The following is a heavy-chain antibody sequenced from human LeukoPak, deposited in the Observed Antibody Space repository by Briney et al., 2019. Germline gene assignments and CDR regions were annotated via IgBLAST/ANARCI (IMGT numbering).Heavy chain of an antibody. V-gene: IGHV1-69*04. CDR3: AGTYYYGSGSYTPQYYYYGMDV. CDR2: IMPIFGIA. CDR1: GGTVSSYA. D-gene: IGHD3-10*01. Sequence: LVRVSCKASGGTVSSYAISWVRQSPGQGLEGMGRIMPIFGIADYAQKFQGRVAITADKSTSTAYMELSSLSSEDTAVYYCAGTYYYGSGSYTPQYYYYGMDVWGQGTTVTVSS. J-gene: IGHJ6*02.